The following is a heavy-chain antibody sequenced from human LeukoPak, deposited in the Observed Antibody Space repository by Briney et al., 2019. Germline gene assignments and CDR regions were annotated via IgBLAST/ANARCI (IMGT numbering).Heavy chain of an antibody. CDR1: GYTFTGYY. CDR2: INPNSGGT. J-gene: IGHJ5*02. Sequence: GASVKVSCKASGYTFTGYYTHWVRQAPGQGLEWMGWINPNSGGTNYAQKLQGWVTMTRDTSISTAYMELSRLRSDDTAVYYCARDRRGIAVAGRPRWFDPWGQGTLVTVSS. V-gene: IGHV1-2*04. CDR3: ARDRRGIAVAGRPRWFDP. D-gene: IGHD6-19*01.